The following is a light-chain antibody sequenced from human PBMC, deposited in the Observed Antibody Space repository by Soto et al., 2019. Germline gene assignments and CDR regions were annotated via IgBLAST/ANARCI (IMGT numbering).Light chain of an antibody. CDR3: QKYNSAPRT. CDR2: AAS. Sequence: DIQMTQSPSSLSASVGDRVTITCRASQVIGNYLAWYKHKPGKVPNLLIYAASTLQSGVPSRFSGSGSGTDFTLTISGLQPEDVATYYCQKYNSAPRTFGQGTKVEIK. CDR1: QVIGNY. V-gene: IGKV1-27*01. J-gene: IGKJ1*01.